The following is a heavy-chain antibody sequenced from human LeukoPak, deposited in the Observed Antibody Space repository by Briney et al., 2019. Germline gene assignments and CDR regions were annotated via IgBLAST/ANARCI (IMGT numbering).Heavy chain of an antibody. J-gene: IGHJ6*02. D-gene: IGHD3-10*02. CDR2: IYTSGST. Sequence: SVTLSLTCTVSGGSISSGSYYWSWIRQPAGKGLEWIGRIYTSGSTNYNPSLKSRVTISVDTSKNQFSLKLSSVTAADTAVYYCARVRHRYYYDRSSYGMDVWGQGTTVTVSS. V-gene: IGHV4-61*02. CDR1: GGSISSGSYY. CDR3: ARVRHRYYYDRSSYGMDV.